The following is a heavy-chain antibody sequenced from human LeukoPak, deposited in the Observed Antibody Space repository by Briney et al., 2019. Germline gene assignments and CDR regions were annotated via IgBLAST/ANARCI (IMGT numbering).Heavy chain of an antibody. J-gene: IGHJ4*02. CDR1: GFTFSGYG. D-gene: IGHD3-3*01. CDR3: ARDVVLGWWSGAS. Sequence: GGSLRLSCAASGFTFSGYGMNWVRQAPGKGLGWVSGIRVNGIGTNNADSVKGRFTFSRDKPRNTLFLQMNSRRAEDTAVYFCARDVVLGWWSGASGGQGTLVTVS. CDR2: IRVNGIGT. V-gene: IGHV3-23*01.